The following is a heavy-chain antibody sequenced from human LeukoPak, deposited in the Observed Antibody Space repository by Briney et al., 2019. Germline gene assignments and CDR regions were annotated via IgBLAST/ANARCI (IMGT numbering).Heavy chain of an antibody. V-gene: IGHV1-8*01. CDR1: GYTFTSYD. CDR3: ARVPITMVRGEGFDP. Sequence: GASVKVSCKASGYTFTSYDINWVRQATGQGLEWMGWMNPNSGNTGYAQKFQGRVTMTRNTSISTAYMELSSLRSEDTAVYYCARVPITMVRGEGFDPWGQGTLVTVSS. J-gene: IGHJ5*02. CDR2: MNPNSGNT. D-gene: IGHD3-10*01.